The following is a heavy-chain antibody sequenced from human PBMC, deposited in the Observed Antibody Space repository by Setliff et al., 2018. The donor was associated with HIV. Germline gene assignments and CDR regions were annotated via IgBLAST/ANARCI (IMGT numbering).Heavy chain of an antibody. CDR2: IIPVVDAG. J-gene: IGHJ4*02. Sequence: SVKVSCKASGGALSNYAFSWVRQAPGQGIQWMGGIIPVVDAGTYAQSSQDRVTITADKSTSTINLELTGLRSDDTAVYYWAGGIEYRSNPYVAEYFDLWGQGTLVTVSS. D-gene: IGHD6-6*01. CDR1: GGALSNYA. V-gene: IGHV1-69*06. CDR3: AGGIEYRSNPYVAEYFDL.